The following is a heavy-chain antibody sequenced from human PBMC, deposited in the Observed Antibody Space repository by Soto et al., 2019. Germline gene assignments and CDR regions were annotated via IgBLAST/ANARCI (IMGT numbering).Heavy chain of an antibody. CDR3: ARDREMGSGYYYFDY. V-gene: IGHV1-18*04. CDR1: GYTFTSYG. D-gene: IGHD3-22*01. CDR2: ISAYNGNT. J-gene: IGHJ4*02. Sequence: ASVKVSCKASGYTFTSYGISCVRQAPGQVLEWMGWISAYNGNTNYAQKLQGRVTMTTDTSTSTAYMELRSLRSDDTAVYYCARDREMGSGYYYFDYWGQGTLVTVSS.